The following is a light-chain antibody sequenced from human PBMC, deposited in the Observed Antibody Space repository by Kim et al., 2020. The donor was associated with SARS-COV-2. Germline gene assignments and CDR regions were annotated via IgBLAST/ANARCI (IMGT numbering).Light chain of an antibody. CDR3: SSFATGTTWV. Sequence: GQSITISCTGTSRDVGAYDHVSWYQQHPDKVPKLMIYDVNKRPSGVSSRFSGSKSGNTASLTISGLQTEDEADYYCSSFATGTTWVFGGGTKVTVL. J-gene: IGLJ3*02. CDR1: SRDVGAYDH. CDR2: DVN. V-gene: IGLV2-14*04.